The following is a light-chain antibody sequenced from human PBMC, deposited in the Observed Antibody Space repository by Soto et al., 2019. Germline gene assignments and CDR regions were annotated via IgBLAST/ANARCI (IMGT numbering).Light chain of an antibody. Sequence: QSVLTQPRSVSGSPGQSVTISCTGATTDLVSWYQHCPGKAPKLILYYVTNRPSGVPDRFSGSRSDNTASLTISGLQADDEADYYCCSSPGTYTWLFGGGTKLTVL. CDR1: TTDL. CDR2: YVT. CDR3: CSSPGTYTWL. V-gene: IGLV2-11*01. J-gene: IGLJ2*01.